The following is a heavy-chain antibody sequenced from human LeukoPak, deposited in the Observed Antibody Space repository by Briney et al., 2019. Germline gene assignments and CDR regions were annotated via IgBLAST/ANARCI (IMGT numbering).Heavy chain of an antibody. J-gene: IGHJ4*02. CDR2: ISYDGSNK. V-gene: IGHV3-30*03. Sequence: GGSLRLSCAASGFTFSSYGMHWVRQAPGKGLEWVAVISYDGSNKYYADSVKGRFTISRDNAKNSLYLQMNSLRAEDTAVYYCARKGYDILTGHIDYWGQGTLVTVSS. CDR3: ARKGYDILTGHIDY. D-gene: IGHD3-9*01. CDR1: GFTFSSYG.